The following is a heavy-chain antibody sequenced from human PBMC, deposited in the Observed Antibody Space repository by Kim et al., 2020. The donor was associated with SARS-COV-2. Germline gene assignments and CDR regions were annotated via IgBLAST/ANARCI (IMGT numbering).Heavy chain of an antibody. D-gene: IGHD2-21*02. CDR2: IYYSGST. J-gene: IGHJ3*02. Sequence: SETLSLTCTVSGGSISSGGYYWSWIRQHPGKGLEWIGYIYYSGSTYYNPSLKSRVTISVDTSKNQFSLKLSSVTAADTAVYYCARRDCGGDCLNEADDAFDIWGQGTMVTVSS. CDR3: ARRDCGGDCLNEADDAFDI. V-gene: IGHV4-31*03. CDR1: GGSISSGGYY.